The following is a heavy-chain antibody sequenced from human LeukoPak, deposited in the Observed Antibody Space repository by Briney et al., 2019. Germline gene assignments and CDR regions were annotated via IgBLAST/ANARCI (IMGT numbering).Heavy chain of an antibody. CDR3: ARRGDRIDS. CDR2: IYYSGRT. V-gene: IGHV4-59*08. Sequence: SETLSLTCTVSGGSLSSYYWSWIRQPPGKGLERIAFIYYSGRTTYNPSLKSRASISLDTSKNLCSLRLSSVTAADTAVYYCARRGDRIDSWGQGTLVTVSS. D-gene: IGHD2-21*02. CDR1: GGSLSSYY. J-gene: IGHJ4*02.